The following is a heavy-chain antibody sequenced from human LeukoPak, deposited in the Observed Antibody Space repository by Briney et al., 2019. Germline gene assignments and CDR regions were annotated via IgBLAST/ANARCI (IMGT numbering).Heavy chain of an antibody. V-gene: IGHV4-61*02. CDR3: ARAAPRVHYYYYMDV. J-gene: IGHJ6*03. CDR2: IYTSGST. CDR1: GGSLSSGSYY. Sequence: SQTLSLTCTVSGGSLSSGSYYWSWIRQPAGKGLEWIGRIYTSGSTNYNPSLKSRVTISVDTSKNQFSLKLSSVTAADTAVYYCARAAPRVHYYYYMDVWGKGTTVTVSS.